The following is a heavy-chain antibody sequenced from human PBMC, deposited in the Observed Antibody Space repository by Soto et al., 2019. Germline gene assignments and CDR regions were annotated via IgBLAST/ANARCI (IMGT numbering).Heavy chain of an antibody. CDR3: ATESGSTYGYFDH. Sequence: QMHLQESGPGLVKPSETLSLTCTVSGGSVTSDEDYWTWIRQSPGKGLEWIGYISNSGSTGYNPSLKPGLSIAVDRSKNQFTLRLTSVTAADTAVYFCATESGSTYGYFDHWGQGTQVTVSS. CDR2: ISNSGST. J-gene: IGHJ4*02. V-gene: IGHV4-30-4*01. CDR1: GGSVTSDEDY. D-gene: IGHD5-18*01.